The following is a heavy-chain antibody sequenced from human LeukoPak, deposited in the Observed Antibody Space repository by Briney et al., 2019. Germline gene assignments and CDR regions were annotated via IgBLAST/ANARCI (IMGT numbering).Heavy chain of an antibody. V-gene: IGHV1-46*01. CDR1: GYTFISYY. CDR2: INPSGGST. D-gene: IGHD4-17*01. CDR3: ARDYGDYVALDY. J-gene: IGHJ4*02. Sequence: GASVKVSCKASGYTFISYYMHWVRQAPGQGLEWMGIINPSGGSTSYAQKFQGRVTMTRDTSTSTVYMELSSLRSEDTAVYYCARDYGDYVALDYWGQGTLVTVSS.